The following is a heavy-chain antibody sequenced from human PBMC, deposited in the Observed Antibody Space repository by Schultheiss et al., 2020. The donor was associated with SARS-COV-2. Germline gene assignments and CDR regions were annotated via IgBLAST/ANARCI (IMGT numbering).Heavy chain of an antibody. D-gene: IGHD6-13*01. Sequence: SETLSLTCTVSGGSISSSSYYWGWIRQPPGKGLEWIGYIYYSGSTYYNPSLKSRVTISVDTSKNQFSLKLSSVTAADTAVYYCVTLPGIAAAGTEYFQHWGQGTLVTVSS. CDR1: GGSISSSSYY. J-gene: IGHJ1*01. V-gene: IGHV4-39*07. CDR2: IYYSGST. CDR3: VTLPGIAAAGTEYFQH.